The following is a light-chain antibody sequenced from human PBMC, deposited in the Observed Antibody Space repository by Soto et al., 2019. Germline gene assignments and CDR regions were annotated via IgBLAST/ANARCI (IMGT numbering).Light chain of an antibody. CDR2: RNN. CDR3: AAWDVRLNGWV. Sequence: QPVLTQPPSASGTPGQRVTISCSGSSSNIGSKFVSWFRHFPGTAPRLLMFRNNQRPSGVPDRFSGSKSGTSASLAISGLRSDDEADYYCAAWDVRLNGWVFGGGTKLTVL. V-gene: IGLV1-47*01. CDR1: SSNIGSKF. J-gene: IGLJ3*02.